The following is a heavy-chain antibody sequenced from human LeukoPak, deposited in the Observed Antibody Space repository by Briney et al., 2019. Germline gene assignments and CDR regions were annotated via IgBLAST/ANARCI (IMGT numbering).Heavy chain of an antibody. J-gene: IGHJ4*02. CDR3: ARCSTAVAGFSWDY. Sequence: GASVKVSCKASGYTFTSYAMHWVRQAPGQRLEWMGWINAGNGNTKYSQKFQGRVTITRDTSASTAYMELSSLRSEDTAVYSCARCSTAVAGFSWDYWGQGTLVTVSS. CDR1: GYTFTSYA. CDR2: INAGNGNT. D-gene: IGHD6-19*01. V-gene: IGHV1-3*01.